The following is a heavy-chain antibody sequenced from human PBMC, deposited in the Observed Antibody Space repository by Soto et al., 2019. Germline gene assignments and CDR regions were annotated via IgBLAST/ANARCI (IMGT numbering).Heavy chain of an antibody. CDR1: GFTFSSYA. CDR3: AKEKRVVPAAPGNWFDP. CDR2: ISGSGGST. D-gene: IGHD2-2*01. J-gene: IGHJ5*02. V-gene: IGHV3-23*01. Sequence: EVQLLESGGGLVQPGGSLRLSCAASGFTFSSYAMSWVRQAPGKGLEWVSAISGSGGSTYYAASVKGRFTISRDNSKNTLYLQMNSLRAEDTAVYYCAKEKRVVPAAPGNWFDPWGQGTLVTVSS.